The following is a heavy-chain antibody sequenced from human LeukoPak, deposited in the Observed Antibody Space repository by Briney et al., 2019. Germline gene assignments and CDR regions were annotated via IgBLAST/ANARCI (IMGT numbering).Heavy chain of an antibody. CDR1: GFTFSTYA. CDR2: ISYDGSSK. Sequence: GGSLRLSCAASGFTFSTYAMHWVRQAPGKGLEWVAVISYDGSSKYYADSVKGRFTISRDNSKNTLYLQMNSLRTEDTAVYYCTTGGTTALDYWGQGTLVTVSS. CDR3: TTGGTTALDY. J-gene: IGHJ4*02. D-gene: IGHD4-17*01. V-gene: IGHV3-30*04.